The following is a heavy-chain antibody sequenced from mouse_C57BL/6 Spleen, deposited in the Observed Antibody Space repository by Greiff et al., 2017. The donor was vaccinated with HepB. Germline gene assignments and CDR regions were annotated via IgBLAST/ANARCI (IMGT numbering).Heavy chain of an antibody. Sequence: VQLQEPGAELVKPGASVKMSCKASGYTFTSYWITWVKQRPGQGLEWIGDIYPGSGSTNYNEKFKSKATLTVDTSSSTAYMQLSSLTSEDSAVYYCARRWLLRNAMDYWGQGTSVTVSS. CDR1: GYTFTSYW. V-gene: IGHV1-55*01. CDR2: IYPGSGST. D-gene: IGHD2-3*01. J-gene: IGHJ4*01. CDR3: ARRWLLRNAMDY.